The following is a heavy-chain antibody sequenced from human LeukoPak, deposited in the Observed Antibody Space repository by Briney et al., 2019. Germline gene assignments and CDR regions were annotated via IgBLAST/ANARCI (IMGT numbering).Heavy chain of an antibody. Sequence: SPGGSLRLSCTASGFAFDEHGMSWVRQVPGKGLEWVSGINWSGGSTGYADPLRGRFTISRDNVKNSLYLQMDSLRAEDTALYYCARAPITSPFYFDYWGQGTLVTVSS. CDR1: GFAFDEHG. CDR3: ARAPITSPFYFDY. D-gene: IGHD2-2*01. CDR2: INWSGGST. J-gene: IGHJ4*02. V-gene: IGHV3-20*04.